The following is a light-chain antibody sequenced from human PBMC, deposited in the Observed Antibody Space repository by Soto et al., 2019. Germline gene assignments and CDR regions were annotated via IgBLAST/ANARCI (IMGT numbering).Light chain of an antibody. CDR2: DVS. CDR1: QDISGW. V-gene: IGKV1-5*01. J-gene: IGKJ1*01. Sequence: ILMTQSPPTLSASVGDRVIITCRASQDISGWLAWYQQKPGTAPKLLIYDVSALKRGVPPRFSGSGSGTEFTLTISSLQPDDSATYYCQQYNSYRAFGQGTKVDIK. CDR3: QQYNSYRA.